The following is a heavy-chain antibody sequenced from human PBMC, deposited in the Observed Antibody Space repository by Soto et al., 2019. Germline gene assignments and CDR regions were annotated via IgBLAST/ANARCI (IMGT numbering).Heavy chain of an antibody. CDR3: ARAALGYSYDELDY. Sequence: QVQLVQSGAEVKKPGASVKVSCKASGYTFTSYGISWVRQAPGQGLEWMGWISAYNGNTNHAQKLQGRATMTTDTSTNTAYMELRSLRSDDTAVYYCARAALGYSYDELDYWGQGTLVTVSS. CDR1: GYTFTSYG. V-gene: IGHV1-18*01. J-gene: IGHJ4*02. CDR2: ISAYNGNT. D-gene: IGHD5-18*01.